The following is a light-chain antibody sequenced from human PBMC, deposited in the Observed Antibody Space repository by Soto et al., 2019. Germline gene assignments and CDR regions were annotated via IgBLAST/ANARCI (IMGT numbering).Light chain of an antibody. CDR1: LSISSW. CDR2: KAS. V-gene: IGKV1-5*03. CDR3: QPYNSYPWT. J-gene: IGKJ1*01. Sequence: DIQMTQSPFTLSASVGDRVTITCRASLSISSWLAWYQQKPGKAPKLLIYKASTLESGVPSNFSGSGSGTEFTLTISSLQPEDFATYYCQPYNSYPWTFGQGTKVDVK.